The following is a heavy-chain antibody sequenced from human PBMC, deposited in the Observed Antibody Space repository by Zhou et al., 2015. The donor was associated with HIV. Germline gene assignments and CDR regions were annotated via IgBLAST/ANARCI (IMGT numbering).Heavy chain of an antibody. Sequence: QVQLVQSGAEVKKPGSSVKVSCKASGGTFSSYAISWVRQAPGQGLEWMGGIIPIFGTANYAQKFQGRVTITADESTSTAYMELSSLRSEDTAVYYCARSRVPAATPVPKLGTHFDYWGQGTLVTVSS. J-gene: IGHJ4*02. CDR3: ARSRVPAATPVPKLGTHFDY. CDR2: IIPIFGTA. CDR1: GGTFSSYA. D-gene: IGHD2-2*01. V-gene: IGHV1-69*01.